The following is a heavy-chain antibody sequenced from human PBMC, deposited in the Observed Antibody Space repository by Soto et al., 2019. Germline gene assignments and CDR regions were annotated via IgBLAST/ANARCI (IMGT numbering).Heavy chain of an antibody. Sequence: PGGSLRLSCAASGFTFSSYAMHWVRQAPGKGLEWVAVISYDGSNKYYADSVKGRFTISRDNSKNTLYLQMNSLRAEDTAVYYCAVRNDAFDIWGEGTMLTV. CDR2: ISYDGSNK. CDR1: GFTFSSYA. CDR3: AVRNDAFDI. V-gene: IGHV3-30-3*01. J-gene: IGHJ3*02.